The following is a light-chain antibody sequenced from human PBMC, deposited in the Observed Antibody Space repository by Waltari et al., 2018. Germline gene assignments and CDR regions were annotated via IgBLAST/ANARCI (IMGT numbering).Light chain of an antibody. Sequence: SCRASQGVSSYLAWYQQQPGQAPRLLTYSASNRATGIPARFSGSGSGTDFTLTISSLEPEDFAVYYCQQRSNWPRTFGQGTKVEIK. CDR2: SAS. CDR1: QGVSSY. CDR3: QQRSNWPRT. J-gene: IGKJ1*01. V-gene: IGKV3-11*01.